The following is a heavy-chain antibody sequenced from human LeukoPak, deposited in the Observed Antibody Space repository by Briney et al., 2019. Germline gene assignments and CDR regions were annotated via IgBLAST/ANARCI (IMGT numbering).Heavy chain of an antibody. Sequence: PSETLSLTCTVSGGSISSYYWSWIRQPPGKGLEWIGYIYYSGSTNYNPSLKSRVTISVDTSKNQFSLKLSSVTAADTAVYYCARAFSAYYDFWSGYPNWFDPWGQGTLVTVSS. J-gene: IGHJ5*02. D-gene: IGHD3-3*01. CDR2: IYYSGST. V-gene: IGHV4-59*01. CDR3: ARAFSAYYDFWSGYPNWFDP. CDR1: GGSISSYY.